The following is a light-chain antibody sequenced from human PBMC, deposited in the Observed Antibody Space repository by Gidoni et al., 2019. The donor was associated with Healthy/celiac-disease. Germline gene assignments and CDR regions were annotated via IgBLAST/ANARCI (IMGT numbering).Light chain of an antibody. CDR1: QSISSW. J-gene: IGKJ1*01. V-gene: IGKV1-5*03. CDR3: QQYNSYWT. CDR2: KAS. Sequence: SPSTLSASVGDRVTITCRASQSISSWLDWYQQKPGKAPKLLIYKASSLESGVPSRFSGSGSGTEFTLTISSLQPDDFATYYCQQYNSYWTCGQXTKVEIK.